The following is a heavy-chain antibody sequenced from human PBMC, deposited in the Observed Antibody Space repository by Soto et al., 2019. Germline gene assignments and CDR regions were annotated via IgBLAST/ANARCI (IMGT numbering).Heavy chain of an antibody. CDR2: IRGGGDRT. V-gene: IGHV3-23*01. J-gene: IGHJ4*02. CDR3: AGDRGLYVATDTLDY. D-gene: IGHD5-12*01. CDR1: GFTFGSHA. Sequence: EVQLLESGGGLVQPGGSLRLSCAASGFTFGSHAVSWVRQAPGKGLEWVSGIRGGGDRTHYSDSVKGRFTVSRDNSKSTQYLQMVRLRVEVTAVYYCAGDRGLYVATDTLDYWGRGTLVTVSS.